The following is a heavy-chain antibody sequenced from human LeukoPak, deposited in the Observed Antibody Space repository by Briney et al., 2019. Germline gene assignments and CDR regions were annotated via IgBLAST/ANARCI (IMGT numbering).Heavy chain of an antibody. V-gene: IGHV3-49*04. CDR3: AREDGGDSAY. CDR2: IRHKGYGGTA. Sequence: GRSLRLSCAASGFTFSSYAMHWVRQAPGKGLEWVGFIRHKGYGGTAEYAASVKDRFTISRDDSKSIAYLQMNSLKTEDTAVYYCAREDGGDSAYWGQGTRVTVSS. D-gene: IGHD4-23*01. CDR1: GFTFSSYA. J-gene: IGHJ4*02.